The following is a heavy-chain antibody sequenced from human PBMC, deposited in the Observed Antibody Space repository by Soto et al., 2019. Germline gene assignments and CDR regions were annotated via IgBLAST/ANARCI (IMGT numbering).Heavy chain of an antibody. J-gene: IGHJ4*02. Sequence: QVQLVQSGAEVKKPGSSVKVSCKASGDIFNNYAINWARQAPGQWLEWMGTINPIFPTTKYAQKFQGRVTITADKSTSTAYLELSRLRSEDTAMYYCSRGAFSIDYRFDYLGQGTLVTVAS. CDR3: SRGAFSIDYRFDY. CDR1: GDIFNNYA. D-gene: IGHD3-16*01. V-gene: IGHV1-69*06. CDR2: INPIFPTT.